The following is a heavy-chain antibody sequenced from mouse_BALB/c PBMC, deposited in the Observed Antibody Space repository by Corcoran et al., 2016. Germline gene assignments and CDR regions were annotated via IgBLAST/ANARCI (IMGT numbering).Heavy chain of an antibody. CDR3: ARFYYGSSYWYFDV. CDR2: INTYTGEP. V-gene: IGHV9-3-1*01. CDR1: GYTFTNYG. J-gene: IGHJ1*01. D-gene: IGHD1-1*01. Sequence: QIQLVQSGPELKKPGETVKISCKASGYTFTNYGMNWVKQAPGKGLKWMGWINTYTGEPTYADDFKGRFAFSLETSASTAYLQINNLKNEDTATYFCARFYYGSSYWYFDVWCAGTTVTVSS.